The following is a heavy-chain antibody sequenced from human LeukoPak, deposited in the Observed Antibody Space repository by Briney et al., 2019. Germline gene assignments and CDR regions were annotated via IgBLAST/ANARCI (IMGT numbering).Heavy chain of an antibody. J-gene: IGHJ4*02. CDR2: ISGNTITI. V-gene: IGHV3-21*01. CDR3: ARGGYFENDY. Sequence: GGSLRLSCAASGFTFRTYSMNWVRQSPGKGLEWVSLISGNTITIYYADSVKGRFTIYRDNAKNSLFVQVNSLRPEDTAVYYCARGGYFENDYWGQGTPVTVSS. D-gene: IGHD3-9*01. CDR1: GFTFRTYS.